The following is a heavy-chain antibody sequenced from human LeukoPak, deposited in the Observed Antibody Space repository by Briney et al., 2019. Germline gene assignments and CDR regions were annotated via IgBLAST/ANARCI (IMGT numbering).Heavy chain of an antibody. Sequence: PGGSLRLSCAASGFTVSSYSMNWVRQAPGKGLEWVSSISSSSSYIYYADSVKGRFTISRDNAKNSLYLQMNSLRAEDTAVYYCARASGSGSYRVRYYFDYWGQGTLVTVSS. D-gene: IGHD1-26*01. J-gene: IGHJ4*02. CDR2: ISSSSSYI. CDR3: ARASGSGSYRVRYYFDY. V-gene: IGHV3-21*01. CDR1: GFTVSSYS.